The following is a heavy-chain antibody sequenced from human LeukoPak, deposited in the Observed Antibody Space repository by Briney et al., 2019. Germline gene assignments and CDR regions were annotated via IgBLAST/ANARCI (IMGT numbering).Heavy chain of an antibody. D-gene: IGHD3-3*01. V-gene: IGHV4-39*01. Sequence: SETLSLTCTVSGGSISSSSYYWGWIRQPPGKGLEWIGSIYYSGSTHYNPSLKSRVTISVDTSKNQFSLKLSSVTAADTAVYYCARLSGAIFGVVITLYYFDYWGQGTLVTVSS. CDR3: ARLSGAIFGVVITLYYFDY. CDR2: IYYSGST. J-gene: IGHJ4*02. CDR1: GGSISSSSYY.